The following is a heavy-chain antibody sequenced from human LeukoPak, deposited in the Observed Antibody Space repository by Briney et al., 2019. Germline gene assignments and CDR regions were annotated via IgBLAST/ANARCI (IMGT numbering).Heavy chain of an antibody. CDR3: ARTTEGGYTYGYFYYYYMDV. CDR2: IYYSGST. CDR1: SGSITNYY. J-gene: IGHJ6*03. V-gene: IGHV4-59*01. D-gene: IGHD5-18*01. Sequence: SETLSLTCTVSSGSITNYYWSWIRQPPGKGLEWIWNIYYSGSTNYNPSLKSRVTISVDTSKNEFSLKLTSVTAADTAVYYCARTTEGGYTYGYFYYYYMDVWGKGTTVTISS.